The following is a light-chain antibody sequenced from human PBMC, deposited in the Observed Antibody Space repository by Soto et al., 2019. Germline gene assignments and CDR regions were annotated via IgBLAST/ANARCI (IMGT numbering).Light chain of an antibody. V-gene: IGKV3-15*01. CDR1: QSVRSN. CDR2: GAS. Sequence: EIVLTQSPGTLSLSPGESATLSCRASQSVRSNLAWYQQKPGQAPRLFIFGASTRATNISARFTGSGSGTEFTLTISSLQSEDFAVYYCQQYINWPPLTFGGGTKVEIK. CDR3: QQYINWPPLT. J-gene: IGKJ4*01.